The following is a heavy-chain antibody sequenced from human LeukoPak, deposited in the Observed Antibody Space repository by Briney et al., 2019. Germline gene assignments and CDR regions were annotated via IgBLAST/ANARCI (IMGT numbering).Heavy chain of an antibody. V-gene: IGHV3-7*05. J-gene: IGHJ4*02. CDR2: IKQDGSAK. D-gene: IGHD1-20*01. CDR3: ATQNGCNCDY. Sequence: GGSLRLSCAASGFSFSSYWMTWVRQAPGKGLEWVANIKQDGSAKSYVDSVKGRFTISRDNAKNSLDLQMNSLRVEDTAVYYCATQNGCNCDYWGQGSLVTVSS. CDR1: GFSFSSYW.